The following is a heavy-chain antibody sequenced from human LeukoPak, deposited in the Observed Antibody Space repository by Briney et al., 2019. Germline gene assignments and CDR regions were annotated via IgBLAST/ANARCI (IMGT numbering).Heavy chain of an antibody. D-gene: IGHD2-21*02. CDR2: ISSSSSYI. Sequence: GGSLRLSCEASGFTFSSYSMNWVRQAPGKGLEWVSSISSSSSYIYYADSVKGRFTISRDNAKNSLYLQMNSLRAEDTAVYYCASFGAYCGGDCYSSGFYFDYWGQGTLVTVSS. CDR1: GFTFSSYS. CDR3: ASFGAYCGGDCYSSGFYFDY. J-gene: IGHJ4*02. V-gene: IGHV3-21*01.